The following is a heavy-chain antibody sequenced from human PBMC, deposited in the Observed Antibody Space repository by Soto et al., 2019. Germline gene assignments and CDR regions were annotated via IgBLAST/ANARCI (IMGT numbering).Heavy chain of an antibody. CDR2: IRGSSGST. J-gene: IGHJ4*02. CDR1: GFTFSTFD. CDR3: VKGAWLDY. Sequence: EVQLLESGGGLIQPGGSLILSCAASGFTFSTFDMTWVRQPPGKGLEWVSLIRGSSGSTYYAYSVKGRFTISKDNSKNTLYLQMNSLRAEDTAVYFCVKGAWLDYWGQGNMVTVSS. V-gene: IGHV3-23*01.